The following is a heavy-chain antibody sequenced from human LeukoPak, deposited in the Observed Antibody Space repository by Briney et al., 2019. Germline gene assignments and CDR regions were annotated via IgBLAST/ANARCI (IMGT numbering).Heavy chain of an antibody. Sequence: VASVKVSCKASGYTFTSYYMHWVRQAPGQGLEWMGIINPSGGSTSYVQKFQGRVTMTRDTSTSTVYMELSSLRSEDTAVYYCARVSRITIFVFDPWGQGTLVTVSS. V-gene: IGHV1-46*01. CDR2: INPSGGST. CDR1: GYTFTSYY. J-gene: IGHJ5*02. D-gene: IGHD3-9*01. CDR3: ARVSRITIFVFDP.